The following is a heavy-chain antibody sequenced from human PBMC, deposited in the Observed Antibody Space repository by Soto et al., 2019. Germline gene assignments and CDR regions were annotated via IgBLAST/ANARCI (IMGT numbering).Heavy chain of an antibody. Sequence: PSETLSLTCAVYGGSFSGYYWSWIRRPPGKGLEWIGEINHSGSTNYNPSLKSRVTISVDTSKNQFSLKLSSVTAADTAVYYCAGGRIVVVPAATPYNWFDPWGQGTLVTVSS. V-gene: IGHV4-34*01. CDR1: GGSFSGYY. CDR3: AGGRIVVVPAATPYNWFDP. D-gene: IGHD2-2*01. J-gene: IGHJ5*02. CDR2: INHSGST.